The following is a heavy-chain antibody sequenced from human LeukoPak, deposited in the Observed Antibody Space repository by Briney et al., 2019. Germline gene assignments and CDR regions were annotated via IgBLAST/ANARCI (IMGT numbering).Heavy chain of an antibody. CDR3: ARYLVVTATRHNWFDP. Sequence: GGSLRLSCAASGFTFDDYAMHWVRQAPGKGLEWVSLISGGGGSTYYADSVKGRFTISRDNSKNSLYLQMNSLRTEDTALYYCARYLVVTATRHNWFDPWGQGTLVTVSS. CDR2: ISGGGGST. CDR1: GFTFDDYA. J-gene: IGHJ5*02. D-gene: IGHD2-21*02. V-gene: IGHV3-43*02.